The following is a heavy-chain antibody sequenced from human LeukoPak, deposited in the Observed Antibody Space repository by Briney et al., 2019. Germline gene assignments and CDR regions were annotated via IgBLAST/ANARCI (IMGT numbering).Heavy chain of an antibody. CDR1: GYNFATNG. V-gene: IGHV1-18*01. J-gene: IGHJ4*02. CDR2: ISAFSGNK. Sequence: ASVKVSCKPSGYNFATNGITWVRQAPGRGLEWMGWISAFSGNKKFAQSFQGRLIMTTDTSTSTAYMELRSLRSDDTAIYFCARDVDTAPLDYWGQGSQVTVSS. CDR3: ARDVDTAPLDY. D-gene: IGHD5-18*01.